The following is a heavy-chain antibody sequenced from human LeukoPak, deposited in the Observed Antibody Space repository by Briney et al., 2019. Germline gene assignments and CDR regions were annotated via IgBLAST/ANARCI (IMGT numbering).Heavy chain of an antibody. J-gene: IGHJ4*02. CDR3: ATNVLDKYYYDSSGYYYFDY. Sequence: ASVKFSCKVSGYTLTELSMHWVRQAPGKGLEWMGGFDPEDGETIYAQKFQGRVTMTEDTSTDTAYMELSSLRSEDTAVYYCATNVLDKYYYDSSGYYYFDYWGQGTLVTVSS. CDR1: GYTLTELS. D-gene: IGHD3-22*01. V-gene: IGHV1-24*01. CDR2: FDPEDGET.